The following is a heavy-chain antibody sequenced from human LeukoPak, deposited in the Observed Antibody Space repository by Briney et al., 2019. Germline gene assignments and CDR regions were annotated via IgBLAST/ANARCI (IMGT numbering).Heavy chain of an antibody. D-gene: IGHD4-11*01. Sequence: GGSLRLSCAASGFTCSDYYMSWIRQAPGKGLEWTSYISSSGRTMDHADSVKGRFTISRDNAKNSLYLQMNSLRAEDTAVYYCARGNFVSSSYGMDVWGQGTTVTVS. CDR3: ARGNFVSSSYGMDV. J-gene: IGHJ6*02. CDR1: GFTCSDYY. V-gene: IGHV3-11*01. CDR2: ISSSGRTM.